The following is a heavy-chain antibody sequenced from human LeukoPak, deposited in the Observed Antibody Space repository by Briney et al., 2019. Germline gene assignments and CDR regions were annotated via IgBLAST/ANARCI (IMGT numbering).Heavy chain of an antibody. Sequence: PSETLSLTCTVSGGSISSYYWSWIRQPPGKGLEWIGETNHSGSTNYNPSLKSRVTISVDTSKNQFSLKLSSVTAADTAVYYCARHRYSSGWYGGWPFDYWGQGTLVTVSS. CDR1: GGSISSYY. D-gene: IGHD6-19*01. CDR2: TNHSGST. CDR3: ARHRYSSGWYGGWPFDY. J-gene: IGHJ4*02. V-gene: IGHV4-34*01.